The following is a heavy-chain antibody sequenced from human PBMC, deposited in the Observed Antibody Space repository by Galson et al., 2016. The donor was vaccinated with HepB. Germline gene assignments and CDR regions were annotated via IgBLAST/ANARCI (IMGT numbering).Heavy chain of an antibody. CDR1: GGTFNSYS. J-gene: IGHJ6*01. CDR2: IIPISGTS. D-gene: IGHD5-24*01. CDR3: GGVEDGYNRDYSYDRGV. Sequence: SVKVSCKASGGTFNSYSLHWVRQAPGQGPEWIAEIIPISGTSDDAQDFSRKVTITADESTSTAYMELRSLRSEDTAAYYCGGVEDGYNRDYSYDRGVWGQGTTVTVSS. V-gene: IGHV1-69*13.